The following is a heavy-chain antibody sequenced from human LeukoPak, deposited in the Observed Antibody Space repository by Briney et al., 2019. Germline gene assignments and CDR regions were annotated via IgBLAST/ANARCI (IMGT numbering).Heavy chain of an antibody. D-gene: IGHD3-22*01. CDR2: VSAYNGNT. Sequence: GASVKVSCKASGYTFTSYGISWGRQAPGQGLEWMGWVSAYNGNTNYEQKLQGRVTMTTDTSTSTAYMQLRSLRSDDKAVYYCARDLGYYYDSSGYYRIDYWGQGTLVTVSS. CDR1: GYTFTSYG. CDR3: ARDLGYYYDSSGYYRIDY. V-gene: IGHV1-18*01. J-gene: IGHJ4*02.